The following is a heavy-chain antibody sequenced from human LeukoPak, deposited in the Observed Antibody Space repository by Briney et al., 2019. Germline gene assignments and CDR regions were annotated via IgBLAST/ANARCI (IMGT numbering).Heavy chain of an antibody. CDR1: GFTVSSNY. CDR2: IYSGGST. CDR3: ARGFELLPFWFDP. J-gene: IGHJ5*02. V-gene: IGHV3-66*01. Sequence: PGGSLRLSCAAPGFTVSSNYMSWVRQAPGKGLEWVSVIYSGGSTYYADSVKGRFTISRDNSKNTLYLQMNSLRAEDTAVYYCARGFELLPFWFDPWGQGTLVTVSS. D-gene: IGHD1-26*01.